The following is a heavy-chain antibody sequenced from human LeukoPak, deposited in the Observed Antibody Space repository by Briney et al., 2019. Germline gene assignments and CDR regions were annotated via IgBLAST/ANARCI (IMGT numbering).Heavy chain of an antibody. CDR3: AKDLRDYRYYFDY. D-gene: IGHD4-17*01. CDR1: RFTFDDYG. CDR2: INWNGGST. V-gene: IGHV3-20*04. J-gene: IGHJ4*02. Sequence: GGSLRLSCAASRFTFDDYGMSWVRQAPGKGLEWVSGINWNGGSTGYVDSVKGRFTISRDNAKNSLYLQMNSLRAEDTAVYYCAKDLRDYRYYFDYWGQGTLVTVSS.